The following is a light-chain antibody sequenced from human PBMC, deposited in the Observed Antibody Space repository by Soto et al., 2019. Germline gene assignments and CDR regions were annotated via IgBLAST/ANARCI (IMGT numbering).Light chain of an antibody. CDR2: SNN. V-gene: IGLV1-40*01. CDR3: QSYDPTLRTSL. J-gene: IGLJ7*01. Sequence: QSVRTQPPSVSVAPGQRGTISCTGSSSNIGAGHAVHWYQQLPGTAPKLLIHSNNSRPSGVPDRFSGSKSGTSASLAIAGLQADDEADYYCQSYDPTLRTSLFGGGTQLTVL. CDR1: SSNIGAGHA.